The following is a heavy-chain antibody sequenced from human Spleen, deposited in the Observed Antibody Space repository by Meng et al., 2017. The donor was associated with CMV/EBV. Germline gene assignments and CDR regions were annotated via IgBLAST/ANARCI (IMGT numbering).Heavy chain of an antibody. J-gene: IGHJ5*02. CDR2: IYYSGST. V-gene: IGHV4-30-4*08. CDR1: GGSTSRCDYY. CDR3: ARALRHNWFDP. Sequence: QLQTQDSGPGRVKPSQTLSLTCTASGGSTSRCDYYWSWIRQPPGKGLEWIGYIYYSGSTYYNPSLKSRVTISVDTSKNQFSLKLSSVTAADTAVYYCARALRHNWFDPWGQGTLVTVSS.